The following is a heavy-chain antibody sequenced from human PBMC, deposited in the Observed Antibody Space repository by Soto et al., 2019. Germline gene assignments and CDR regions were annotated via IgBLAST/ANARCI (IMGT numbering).Heavy chain of an antibody. CDR2: IIPIFGTA. Sequence: QVQLVQSGAEVKKPGSSVKVSCKASGGTFSSYAISWVRQAPGQGLEWMGGIIPIFGTANYARKFQGRVTITADKSTSTASRELSSLRSEDTAVYSCSRAYAVCRGYYCMDFWGQGTTVTVSS. V-gene: IGHV1-69*06. J-gene: IGHJ6*02. CDR1: GGTFSSYA. CDR3: SRAYAVCRGYYCMDF. D-gene: IGHD3-3*01.